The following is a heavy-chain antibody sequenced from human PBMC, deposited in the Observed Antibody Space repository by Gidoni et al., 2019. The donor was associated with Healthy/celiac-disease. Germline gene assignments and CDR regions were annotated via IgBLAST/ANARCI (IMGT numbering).Heavy chain of an antibody. J-gene: IGHJ4*02. CDR2: IYYSGST. CDR1: GGSISSSSYY. V-gene: IGHV4-39*07. Sequence: QLHLQESGPGLVKPSETLSLTCTVSGGSISSSSYYWGWLRQPPGKGLEWIGSIYYSGSTYYNPSLKSRVTISVDTSKNQFSLKLSSVTAADTAVYYCARVKDDYSNYVFDYWGQGTLVTVSS. D-gene: IGHD4-4*01. CDR3: ARVKDDYSNYVFDY.